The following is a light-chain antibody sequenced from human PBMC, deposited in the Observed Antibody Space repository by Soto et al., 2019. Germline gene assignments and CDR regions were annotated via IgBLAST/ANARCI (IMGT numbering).Light chain of an antibody. CDR2: DAS. CDR1: QSISSW. CDR3: QQYNTYWT. V-gene: IGKV1-5*01. J-gene: IGKJ1*01. Sequence: DIQMTQSPPTLSASVGDRITITCRASQSISSWLAWYQQKPGRAPKLLIYDASSFESGVSSRFSGSGSGTEFTLTISGLQPDDFANYYCQQYNTYWTFGQGTKV.